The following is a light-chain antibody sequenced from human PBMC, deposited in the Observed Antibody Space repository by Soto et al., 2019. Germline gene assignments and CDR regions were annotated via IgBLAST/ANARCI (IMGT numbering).Light chain of an antibody. CDR3: QQYGSSPWT. CDR2: GAS. J-gene: IGKJ1*01. V-gene: IGKV3-20*01. CDR1: QSVSSSY. Sequence: EIVLTQSPGTLSLSPGERATLSCRASQSVSSSYLAWYKQKPGQAPRPLIYGASSRAIGIPDRFSGSGSGTDFTLTISSLEPEDFGVYYCQQYGSSPWTFGQGTKVEIK.